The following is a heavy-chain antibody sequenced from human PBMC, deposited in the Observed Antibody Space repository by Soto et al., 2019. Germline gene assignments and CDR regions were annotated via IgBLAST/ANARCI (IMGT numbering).Heavy chain of an antibody. J-gene: IGHJ6*02. CDR3: ARVRGAAAGTYYYYYGMDV. CDR1: GGSISSYY. V-gene: IGHV4-59*01. CDR2: IYYSGST. D-gene: IGHD6-13*01. Sequence: SETLSLTCTVSGGSISSYYWSWIRQPPGKGLEWIGYIYYSGSTNYNPSLKSRVTISVDTSKNQFSLKLSSVTAADTAVYYCARVRGAAAGTYYYYYGMDVWGQGTTVTVSS.